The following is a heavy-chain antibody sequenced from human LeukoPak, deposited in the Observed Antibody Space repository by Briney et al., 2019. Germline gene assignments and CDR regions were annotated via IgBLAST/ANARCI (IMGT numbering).Heavy chain of an antibody. Sequence: GGSLRPSCAASGFTFSTYSMNWVRQAPGKGLEWVSSISSSSSYIYYADSVKGRFTISRDNAKNSLYLQMNSLRAEDTAVYYCARDRGYSYGPFDYWGQGTLVTVSS. CDR2: ISSSSSYI. D-gene: IGHD5-18*01. CDR3: ARDRGYSYGPFDY. V-gene: IGHV3-21*01. J-gene: IGHJ4*02. CDR1: GFTFSTYS.